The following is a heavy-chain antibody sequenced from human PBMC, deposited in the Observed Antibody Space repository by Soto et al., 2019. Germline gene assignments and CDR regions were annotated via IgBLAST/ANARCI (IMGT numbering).Heavy chain of an antibody. CDR1: GGSISSGGYY. CDR2: IYYSGST. CDR3: ARGANLPTSNYYDSSGYPDY. Sequence: PSETLSLTCTVSGGSISSGGYYWSWIRQHPGKGLEWIGYIYYSGSTYYNPSLKSRVTISVDTSKNQFSLKLSSVTAADTAVYYCARGANLPTSNYYDSSGYPDYWGQGTLVTV. V-gene: IGHV4-31*03. J-gene: IGHJ4*02. D-gene: IGHD3-22*01.